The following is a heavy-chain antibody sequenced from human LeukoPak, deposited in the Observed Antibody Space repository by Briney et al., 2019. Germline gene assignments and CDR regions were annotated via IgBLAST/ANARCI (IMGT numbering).Heavy chain of an antibody. V-gene: IGHV5-51*01. J-gene: IGHJ3*02. Sequence: GESLKISWKGSGYSFTSYWIGWVRPMPGKGLEWMGIIYPGDSDTRYSPSFQGQVTISADKSISTAYLQWSSLKASDTAMYYCARHCWGELNLRLGFDIWGQGTMVTVSS. CDR1: GYSFTSYW. CDR3: ARHCWGELNLRLGFDI. D-gene: IGHD1-26*01. CDR2: IYPGDSDT.